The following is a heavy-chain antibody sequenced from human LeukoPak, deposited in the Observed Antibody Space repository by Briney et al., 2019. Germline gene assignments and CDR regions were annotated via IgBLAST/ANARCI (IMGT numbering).Heavy chain of an antibody. V-gene: IGHV3-20*04. D-gene: IGHD3-22*01. CDR3: ARDRWYYDSSGYDD. J-gene: IGHJ4*02. Sequence: TGGSLRLSXAASGFTFDDYGMSWVRQAPGKGLEWVSGINWNGCSTCYADSVKGRFTISRDNAKNSLYLQMNSLRAEDTALYYCARDRWYYDSSGYDDWGQGTLVTVSS. CDR2: INWNGCST. CDR1: GFTFDDYG.